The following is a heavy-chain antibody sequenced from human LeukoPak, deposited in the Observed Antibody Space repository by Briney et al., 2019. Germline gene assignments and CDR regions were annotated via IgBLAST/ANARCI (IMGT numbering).Heavy chain of an antibody. J-gene: IGHJ3*02. V-gene: IGHV1-69*04. CDR1: GGTFSSYA. D-gene: IGHD3-22*01. CDR2: IIPILGIS. Sequence: SVRVSCKASGGTFSSYAISWVRQAPGQGLEWMGRIIPILGISNYAQKFQGRVTITADKSTSTAYMELSSLRSEDTAVYYCASPPNYYDSSGYPNPTADAFDIWGQGTMVTVSS. CDR3: ASPPNYYDSSGYPNPTADAFDI.